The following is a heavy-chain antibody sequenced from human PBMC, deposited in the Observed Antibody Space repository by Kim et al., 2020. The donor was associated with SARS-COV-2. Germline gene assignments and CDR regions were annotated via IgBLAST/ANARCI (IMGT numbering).Heavy chain of an antibody. D-gene: IGHD3-10*01. CDR2: IYKNGRT. CDR1: GGSISSYF. Sequence: SETLSLTCSVSGGSISSYFWSWIRQSPGKGLECIGYIYKNGRTNYNPSLKSRVTISIDTSKNHFSLNMNSVTAADTALYYFAIQEYTVMVGVVVTCFDP. J-gene: IGHJ5*02. CDR3: AIQEYTVMVGVVVTCFDP. V-gene: IGHV4-59*08.